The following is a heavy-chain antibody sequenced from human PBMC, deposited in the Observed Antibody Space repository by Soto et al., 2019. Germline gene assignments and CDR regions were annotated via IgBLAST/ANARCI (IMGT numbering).Heavy chain of an antibody. CDR3: ARNGTYSSSLSQYSGMDV. D-gene: IGHD1-26*01. J-gene: IGHJ6*02. CDR1: GGTFDNFI. CDR2: IVPMLGTP. Sequence: QVQLVQSGAEVKEPGSSVRVSCKASGGTFDNFIMNWVRQTPGRGLEWMGGIVPMLGTPTYAEKFKGRVTISATGSTSTMYMEGPSLRSEATAIYYCARNGTYSSSLSQYSGMDVWGQGTTVTVSS. V-gene: IGHV1-69*01.